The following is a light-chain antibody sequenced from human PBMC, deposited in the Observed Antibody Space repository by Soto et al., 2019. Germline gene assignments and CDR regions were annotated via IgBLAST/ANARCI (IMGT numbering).Light chain of an antibody. CDR1: QSVSSY. J-gene: IGKJ1*01. CDR3: HQRSSWLWT. CDR2: DAS. Sequence: EIVLTQSPATLSLSPGERATLSCRASQSVSSYLAWYQQKPGQAPRLLIYDASNRATGIPARFSGSGSGTDFTLTISSLEPEDFAVYYCHQRSSWLWTFGQAPKV. V-gene: IGKV3-11*01.